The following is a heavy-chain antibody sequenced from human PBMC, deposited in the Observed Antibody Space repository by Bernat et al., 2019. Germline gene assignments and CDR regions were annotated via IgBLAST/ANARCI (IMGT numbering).Heavy chain of an antibody. CDR2: ISGSGGST. CDR1: GFTFSSYA. J-gene: IGHJ4*02. Sequence: EVQLLESGGGLVQPGGSLRLSCAASGFTFSSYAMSWVRQAPGKGLEWVSAISGSGGSTYYADSVKGRFTISRDNSKNTLTLQMSSLRVEDTAVYYCSRDGSQMATIQPNYFDCWGQGTLVTVSS. D-gene: IGHD5-24*01. CDR3: SRDGSQMATIQPNYFDC. V-gene: IGHV3-23*01.